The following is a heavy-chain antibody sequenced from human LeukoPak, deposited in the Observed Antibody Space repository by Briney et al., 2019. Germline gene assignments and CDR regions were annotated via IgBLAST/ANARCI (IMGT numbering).Heavy chain of an antibody. J-gene: IGHJ4*02. CDR2: ISSSSSTI. Sequence: PGGSLRLSCAASGFTFSSYRMNWVRQAPGKGLEWVSYISSSSSTIYYADSVKGRFTISRDNAKNSLYLQMNSLRAEDTAVYYCARASLYSGSQNFDCWGQGTLVTVSS. D-gene: IGHD1-26*01. CDR1: GFTFSSYR. V-gene: IGHV3-48*01. CDR3: ARASLYSGSQNFDC.